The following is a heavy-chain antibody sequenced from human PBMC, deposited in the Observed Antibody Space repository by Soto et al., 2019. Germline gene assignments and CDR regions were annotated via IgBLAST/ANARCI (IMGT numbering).Heavy chain of an antibody. CDR3: ARDSLVPAAPEKLYYYYGMDV. J-gene: IGHJ6*02. Sequence: SETLSLTCTVSGGSISSGGYYWSWIRQHPGKGLEWIGYIYYSGSTYYNPSLKSRVTISVDTSKNQFSLKLSSVTAADTAVYYCARDSLVPAAPEKLYYYYGMDVWGQGTTVTVSS. CDR2: IYYSGST. CDR1: GGSISSGGYY. V-gene: IGHV4-31*03. D-gene: IGHD2-2*01.